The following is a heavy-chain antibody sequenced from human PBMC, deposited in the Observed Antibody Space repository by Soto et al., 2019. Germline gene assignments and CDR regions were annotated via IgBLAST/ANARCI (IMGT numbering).Heavy chain of an antibody. D-gene: IGHD2-15*01. V-gene: IGHV5-51*01. J-gene: IGHJ4*02. CDR1: GYSFNTNW. CDR3: AGGGSGNYFDF. CDR2: IYPGDSDT. Sequence: AGESLKISCKGSGYSFNTNWIGWVRQMPGKGLEWMGIIYPGDSDTRYSPSFQGQVTISADKSISTAYLQWTSLKAPDTAIYYCAGGGSGNYFDFWGQGTQVTV.